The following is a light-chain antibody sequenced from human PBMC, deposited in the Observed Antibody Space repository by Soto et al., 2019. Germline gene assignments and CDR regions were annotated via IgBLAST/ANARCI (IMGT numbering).Light chain of an antibody. J-gene: IGLJ2*01. CDR2: DND. CDR1: SSNIGSNY. CDR3: GAWDSSLSAVV. V-gene: IGLV1-51*01. Sequence: QSVLTQPPSVSAAPGQKVTISCSGSSSNIGSNYVSWYQQLPGTAPKRLLFDNDQRPPGIPDRFSGSKSGTSATLGITGLQTGDEADYHCGAWDSSLSAVVFGGGTKVTVL.